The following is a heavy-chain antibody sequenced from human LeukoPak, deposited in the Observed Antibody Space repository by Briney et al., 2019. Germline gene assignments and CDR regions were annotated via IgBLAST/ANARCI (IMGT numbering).Heavy chain of an antibody. V-gene: IGHV1-69*04. J-gene: IGHJ4*02. CDR3: ARERIVVVVAAYIDY. Sequence: GASVKVSCKASGGTFSSYAISWVRQAPGQGLEWMGRIIPILGIANYAQKFQGRVTITADKSTSTAYMELSSLRSEDTAVYYCARERIVVVVAAYIDYWGQGTLVTVSS. CDR1: GGTFSSYA. CDR2: IIPILGIA. D-gene: IGHD2-15*01.